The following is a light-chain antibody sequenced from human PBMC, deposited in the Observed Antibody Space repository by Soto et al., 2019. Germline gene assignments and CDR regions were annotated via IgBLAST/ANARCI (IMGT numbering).Light chain of an antibody. V-gene: IGLV2-14*01. CDR3: SSYTSIYV. J-gene: IGLJ1*01. Sequence: QSVLTQPASVSGSPGQSITISCTGTSSDVGGYNYVSWYQQHPGKAPKLMIYDVSNRPSGVSNRFSGSKSGNTASLTISGLQAEDEADYYCSSYTSIYVFGTGTKSPS. CDR2: DVS. CDR1: SSDVGGYNY.